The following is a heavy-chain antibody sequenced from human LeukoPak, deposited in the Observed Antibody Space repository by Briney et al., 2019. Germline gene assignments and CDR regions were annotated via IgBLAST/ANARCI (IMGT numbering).Heavy chain of an antibody. CDR3: ARDQNFQQ. V-gene: IGHV3-7*01. J-gene: IGHJ1*01. Sequence: LAGGSLRLSCAASGFTFNIYWMSWVRQAPGKGLEWVANIKEDGSVKYYVDSVKGRFTISRDNTKNSLYLQMNSLRVEDTAVYYCARDQNFQQWGQGTLVTVSS. CDR2: IKEDGSVK. CDR1: GFTFNIYW.